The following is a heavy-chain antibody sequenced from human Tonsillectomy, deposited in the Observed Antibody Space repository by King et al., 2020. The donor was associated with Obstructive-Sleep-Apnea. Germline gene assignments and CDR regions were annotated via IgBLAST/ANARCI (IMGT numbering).Heavy chain of an antibody. Sequence: DVQLVESGAEMKKPGESLRISCKPSGYSFTNYWITWVRQMPGKGLEWMGRIDPSDSYTNYGPSFQGQVTISTDKSNSTAYLQWNNLKASDTAMYYCARQFYDTPDPPDAFDFWGKGTMVIVSS. CDR1: GYSFTNYW. J-gene: IGHJ3*01. D-gene: IGHD3-16*01. CDR3: ARQFYDTPDPPDAFDF. CDR2: IDPSDSYT. V-gene: IGHV5-10-1*03.